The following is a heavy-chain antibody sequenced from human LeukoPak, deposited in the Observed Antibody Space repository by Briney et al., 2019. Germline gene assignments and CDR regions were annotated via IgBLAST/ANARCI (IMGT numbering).Heavy chain of an antibody. CDR1: GYTFTSYD. CDR3: ARDKQYYYDSSGLYYFDY. D-gene: IGHD3-22*01. CDR2: MNPNSGAT. J-gene: IGHJ4*02. V-gene: IGHV1-8*01. Sequence: ASVKVSCKASGYTFTSYDFNWLRQATGQGPEWMGWMNPNSGATGYAQKFQGRVTITADESTSTAYMELSSLRSEDTAVYYCARDKQYYYDSSGLYYFDYWGQGTLVTVSS.